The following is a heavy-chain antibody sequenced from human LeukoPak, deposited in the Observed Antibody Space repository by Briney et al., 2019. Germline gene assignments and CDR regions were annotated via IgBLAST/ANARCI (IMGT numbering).Heavy chain of an antibody. CDR1: GFTFSSDA. J-gene: IGHJ4*02. CDR3: AKDRGRTWVQVAN. Sequence: QPGGSLRLSCIGTGFTFSSDAMGWVRQAPGKGLEWVSGISGSGGGTYYADSVKGRFTISRDDSKNTLCLQMNSLRVEDTAVYYCAKDRGRTWVQVANWGQGTLVTVSS. V-gene: IGHV3-23*01. CDR2: ISGSGGGT. D-gene: IGHD2-15*01.